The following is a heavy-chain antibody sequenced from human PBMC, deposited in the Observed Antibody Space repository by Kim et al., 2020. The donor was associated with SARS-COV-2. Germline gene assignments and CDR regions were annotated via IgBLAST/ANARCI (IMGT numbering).Heavy chain of an antibody. J-gene: IGHJ4*02. CDR3: AREADVAGNDY. Sequence: IHSADSGKGRFTLARDNAKNALYLQRNGLRAEDTAVYYCAREADVAGNDYWGQGSLVTVSS. V-gene: IGHV3-48*03. CDR2: I. D-gene: IGHD6-19*01.